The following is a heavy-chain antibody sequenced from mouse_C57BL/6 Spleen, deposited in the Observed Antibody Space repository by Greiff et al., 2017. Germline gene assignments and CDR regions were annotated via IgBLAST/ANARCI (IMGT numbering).Heavy chain of an antibody. Sequence: QVQLQQPGAELVKPGASVKLSCKASGYTFTSYWMHWVKQRPGQGLEWIGMIHPNSGSTNYNEKFKSKATLTVDKSSSTAYMQLSSLTSEDSAVYYGARTVHDGYFLDYWGQGTTLTVSS. CDR3: ARTVHDGYFLDY. D-gene: IGHD2-3*01. CDR2: IHPNSGST. V-gene: IGHV1-64*01. CDR1: GYTFTSYW. J-gene: IGHJ2*01.